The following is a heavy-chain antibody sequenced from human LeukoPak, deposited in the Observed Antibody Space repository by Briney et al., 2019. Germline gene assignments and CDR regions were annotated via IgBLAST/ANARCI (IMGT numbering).Heavy chain of an antibody. CDR3: ARGDILTGPLVFDY. V-gene: IGHV4-34*01. Sequence: PSETLSLTCAVYGGSFSGYYWSWIRQPPGKGLEWIGEINHSGSTNYNPSPKSRVTISVDTSKNQFSLKLSSVTAADTAVYYCARGDILTGPLVFDYWGQGTLVTVSS. D-gene: IGHD3-9*01. J-gene: IGHJ4*02. CDR2: INHSGST. CDR1: GGSFSGYY.